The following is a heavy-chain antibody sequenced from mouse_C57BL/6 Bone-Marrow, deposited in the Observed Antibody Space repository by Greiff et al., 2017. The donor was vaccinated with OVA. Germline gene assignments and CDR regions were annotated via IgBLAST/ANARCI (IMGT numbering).Heavy chain of an antibody. V-gene: IGHV14-2*01. J-gene: IGHJ4*01. CDR3: ARSVYGTSYAMDY. CDR2: IDPEDGET. CDR1: GFNIKDYY. D-gene: IGHD2-10*02. Sequence: VQLKESGAELVKPGASVKLSCTASGFNIKDYYMHWVKQRTEQGLEWIGRIDPEDGETKYAPKFQGKATITADTSSNTAYMQLSSLTSEDTAVYYCARSVYGTSYAMDYWGQGTSVTVSS.